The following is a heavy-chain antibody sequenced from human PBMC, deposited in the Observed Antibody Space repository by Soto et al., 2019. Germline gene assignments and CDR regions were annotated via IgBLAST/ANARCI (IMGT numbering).Heavy chain of an antibody. Sequence: PGGSLRLSCAASGLRLSNFSLNWVRQAPGKGLEWISTISGGGDSTYYADSVRGRFTVSRDDSKNTVYLQMNSLRAEDTALYYYAKDASSGYVELYWGLGNLVPLSS. D-gene: IGHD3-22*01. CDR3: AKDASSGYVELY. CDR1: GLRLSNFS. J-gene: IGHJ4*02. CDR2: ISGGGDST. V-gene: IGHV3-23*01.